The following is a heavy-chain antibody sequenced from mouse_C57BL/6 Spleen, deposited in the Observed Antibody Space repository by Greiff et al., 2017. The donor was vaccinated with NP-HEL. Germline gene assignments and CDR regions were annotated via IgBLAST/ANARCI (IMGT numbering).Heavy chain of an antibody. D-gene: IGHD3-3*01. CDR2: IDPETGGP. J-gene: IGHJ3*01. CDR3: TREGLSWFAY. CDR1: GYTFTDYE. Sequence: ESGAELVRPGASVTLSCKASGYTFTDYEMHWVKQTPVHGLEWIGAIDPETGGPAYNQKFKGKAILTADKSSSTAYIELRSLTSEDSSVYYCTREGLSWFAYWGQGTLVTVSA. V-gene: IGHV1-15*01.